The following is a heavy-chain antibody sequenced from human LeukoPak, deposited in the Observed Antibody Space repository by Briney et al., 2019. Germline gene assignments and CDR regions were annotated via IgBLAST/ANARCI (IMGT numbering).Heavy chain of an antibody. V-gene: IGHV3-33*06. D-gene: IGHD3-10*01. Sequence: GTSLRLSCAASGFTFTSYGMHWVRQAPGKGLEWVAVIWYDGSNKYYVDSVKGRFTIPRDNSKNTLYLQMNSLRVEDTAVYYCAKLGTMVRGVIAYFDYWGQGTLVTVSS. J-gene: IGHJ4*02. CDR3: AKLGTMVRGVIAYFDY. CDR1: GFTFTSYG. CDR2: IWYDGSNK.